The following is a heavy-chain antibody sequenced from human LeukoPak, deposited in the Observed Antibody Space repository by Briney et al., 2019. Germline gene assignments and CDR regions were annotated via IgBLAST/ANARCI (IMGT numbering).Heavy chain of an antibody. D-gene: IGHD3-22*01. V-gene: IGHV4-4*07. Sequence: SETLSLTCTVSGGSISSYYWSWIRQPAGKGLEWIVRIYTSGSTNYNPSLKSRVTMSVDTSKNQFSLKLSSVTAADTAVYYCARDIGYYYSSGYPRDAFDIWGQGTLVTVSS. CDR1: GGSISSYY. J-gene: IGHJ3*02. CDR3: ARDIGYYYSSGYPRDAFDI. CDR2: IYTSGST.